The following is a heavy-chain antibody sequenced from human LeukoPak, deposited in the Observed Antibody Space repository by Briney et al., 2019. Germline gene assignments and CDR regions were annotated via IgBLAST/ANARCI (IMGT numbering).Heavy chain of an antibody. Sequence: GGSLRLSCAASGLTFSSYAMSWVRQAPGKGLEWVSSINGRGGNTYYADSVKGRFTISRDNSKNTLYLQMNSLRAEDTAVYYCAKLPTYCGGDCYGGGYNWFDPWGQGTLVTVSS. D-gene: IGHD2-21*02. J-gene: IGHJ5*02. CDR3: AKLPTYCGGDCYGGGYNWFDP. CDR1: GLTFSSYA. CDR2: INGRGGNT. V-gene: IGHV3-23*01.